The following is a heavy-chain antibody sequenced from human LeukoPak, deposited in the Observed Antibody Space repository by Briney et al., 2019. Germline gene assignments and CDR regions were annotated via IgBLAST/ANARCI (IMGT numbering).Heavy chain of an antibody. CDR3: ATRQGYYYDSSGYYFFDY. D-gene: IGHD3-22*01. CDR2: IYSGSGT. Sequence: GGSLRLSCAASGFTVSGNYMSWVRQAPGKGLEWVSVIYSGSGTYYADSVKGRFTISRDDSKNTLYLQMNSLRAEDTAVYYCATRQGYYYDSSGYYFFDYWGQGTLVTVSS. J-gene: IGHJ4*02. CDR1: GFTVSGNY. V-gene: IGHV3-53*01.